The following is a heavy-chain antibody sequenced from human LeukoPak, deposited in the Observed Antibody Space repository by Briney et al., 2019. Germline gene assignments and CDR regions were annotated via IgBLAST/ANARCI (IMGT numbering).Heavy chain of an antibody. V-gene: IGHV3-23*01. D-gene: IGHD5-12*01. J-gene: IGHJ4*02. CDR1: GFTFSSYA. CDR2: ISGSGGST. Sequence: GGSLRLSCAASGFTFSSYAMSWVRQAPGKGLEWVSAISGSGGSTYYADSVKGRFTISRDNSKNTLYLQMNSLRAEDTAVYYCAKESPIVATISAVYFDYWGQGTLVTVSS. CDR3: AKESPIVATISAVYFDY.